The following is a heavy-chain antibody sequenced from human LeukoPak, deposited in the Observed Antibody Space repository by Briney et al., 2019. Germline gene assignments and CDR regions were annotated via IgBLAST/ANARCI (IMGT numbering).Heavy chain of an antibody. J-gene: IGHJ4*02. V-gene: IGHV1-69*10. Sequence: GASVKVSCKASGGTFSSYAISWVRQAPGQGLEWMGRIIPILGIANYAQKFQGRVTITADKSTSTAYMELSSLRSEDTAVYYCARLSSSSHNYFDYWGQGTLVTVSS. CDR2: IIPILGIA. CDR1: GGTFSSYA. D-gene: IGHD6-13*01. CDR3: ARLSSSSHNYFDY.